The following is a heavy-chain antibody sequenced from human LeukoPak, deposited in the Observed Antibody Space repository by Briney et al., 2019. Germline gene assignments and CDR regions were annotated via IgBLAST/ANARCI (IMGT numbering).Heavy chain of an antibody. V-gene: IGHV3-9*01. CDR2: ISWNSGSI. Sequence: GGSLRLSCAASGFTFDDYAMHWVRHAPGKGLEWVSGISWNSGSIGYADSVKGRFTISRDNAKNSLYLQMNSLRAEDTALYYCAKDVGSGDSSSYYYFDYWGQGTLVTVSS. CDR1: GFTFDDYA. D-gene: IGHD6-13*01. CDR3: AKDVGSGDSSSYYYFDY. J-gene: IGHJ4*02.